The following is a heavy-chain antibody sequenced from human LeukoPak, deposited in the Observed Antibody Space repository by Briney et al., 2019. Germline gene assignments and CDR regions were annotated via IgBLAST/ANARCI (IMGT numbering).Heavy chain of an antibody. J-gene: IGHJ4*02. D-gene: IGHD3-10*01. CDR3: ASDFGY. Sequence: SETLSLTCAVSGGSISTDYWTWIRQPAGKGLEWIGLIYTSGSTNYNPSLKSRVTMSLDTSKNQFSLKLTSVTAADTAVYYCASDFGYWGQGTLVTVSS. V-gene: IGHV4-4*07. CDR1: GGSISTDY. CDR2: IYTSGST.